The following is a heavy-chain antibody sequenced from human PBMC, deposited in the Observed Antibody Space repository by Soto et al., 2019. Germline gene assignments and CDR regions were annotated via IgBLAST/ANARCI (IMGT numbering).Heavy chain of an antibody. D-gene: IGHD3-22*01. Sequence: ASVKVSCKAAGYTFTTYYMHWVRQAAGQGLEWMGVIDPTHGSTTYAQKFQGRVTMTSDTSTNTVYMELSSLTSEDTDVYYCARVPYDTTGYYAFWGQGTLVTVSS. V-gene: IGHV1-46*01. J-gene: IGHJ4*02. CDR1: GYTFTTYY. CDR2: IDPTHGST. CDR3: ARVPYDTTGYYAF.